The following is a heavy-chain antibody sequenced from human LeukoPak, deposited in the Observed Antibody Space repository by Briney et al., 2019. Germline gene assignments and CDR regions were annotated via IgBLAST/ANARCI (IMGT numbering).Heavy chain of an antibody. J-gene: IGHJ4*02. CDR2: ISYDGNNK. CDR3: ARDQSSSPPRSFFDY. V-gene: IGHV3-30-3*01. D-gene: IGHD6-13*01. Sequence: GRSLRLSCAASGCTFSSYAMHWVRQAPGKGLEWVGGISYDGNNKYYVDSVKGRFTISRDNSKNTLFLQINSLRAEDTAVYYCARDQSSSPPRSFFDYWGQGIVVTVSS. CDR1: GCTFSSYA.